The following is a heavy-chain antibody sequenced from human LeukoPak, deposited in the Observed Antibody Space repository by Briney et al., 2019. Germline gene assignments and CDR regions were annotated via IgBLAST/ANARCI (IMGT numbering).Heavy chain of an antibody. CDR3: AKAYTIFGVVIDGFDY. CDR1: GFTFSSYA. J-gene: IGHJ4*02. Sequence: GGSLRLSCAASGFTFSSYAMSWVRQAPGKGLEWVSAISGSGGSTYYADSVKGRFTISRNNSKNTLYLQMNSLRAEDTAVYYCAKAYTIFGVVIDGFDYWGQGTLVTVSS. D-gene: IGHD3-3*01. CDR2: ISGSGGST. V-gene: IGHV3-23*01.